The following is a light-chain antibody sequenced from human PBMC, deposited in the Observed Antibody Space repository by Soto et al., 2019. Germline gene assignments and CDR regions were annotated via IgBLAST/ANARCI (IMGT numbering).Light chain of an antibody. CDR1: QSISNN. CDR2: AAS. J-gene: IGKJ5*01. Sequence: IVMTQSPATLSLSPGEKATLSCRASQSISNNFAWFQQKPGQAPRLLIYAASNRATDIPARFSGSGSGTDFTLTISSLEPEDFAVYYCQQRSNWPQITFGQGTRLEI. V-gene: IGKV3-11*01. CDR3: QQRSNWPQIT.